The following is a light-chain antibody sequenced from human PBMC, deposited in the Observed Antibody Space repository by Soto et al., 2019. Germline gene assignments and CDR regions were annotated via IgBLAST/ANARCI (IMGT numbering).Light chain of an antibody. CDR2: GGS. CDR3: HQYATSSPT. J-gene: IGKJ2*01. CDR1: QSISVY. V-gene: IGKV1-5*01. Sequence: DIQMTQSPSTLSASVGDRVTITCRASQSISVYLAWYQQRPRAAPKLLIYGGSSLESGVPSRFSGSGSGTEFTLTISSLQPTDFATYYCHQYATSSPTFGQGTKLEI.